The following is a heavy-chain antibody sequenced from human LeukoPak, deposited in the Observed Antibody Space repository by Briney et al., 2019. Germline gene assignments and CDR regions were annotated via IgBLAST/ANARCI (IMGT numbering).Heavy chain of an antibody. CDR2: IYHSGST. CDR3: ARAPAYSSGWYPIDY. D-gene: IGHD6-19*01. V-gene: IGHV4-4*02. CDR1: GGSISSSNW. Sequence: PSETLSLTCAVSGGSISSSNWWSWVRQPPGKGLEWIGEIYHSGSTNYNPSLKSRVTISVDKSKNQFSLKLSSVTAADTAVYYCARAPAYSSGWYPIDYWGQGTLVTVSS. J-gene: IGHJ4*02.